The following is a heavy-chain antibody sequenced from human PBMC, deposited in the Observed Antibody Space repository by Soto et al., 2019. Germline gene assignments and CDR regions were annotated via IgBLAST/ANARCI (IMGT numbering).Heavy chain of an antibody. J-gene: IGHJ4*02. V-gene: IGHV2-5*01. CDR2: IYWNDDK. Sequence: SGPTLVNPTQTLTLTCTFSGFSLSTSGVGVGWIRQPPGKALEWLALIYWNDDKRYSPSLKSRLTITKDTSKDQVVLTMTNMDPVDTATYYCAHGGAGDYDFWSPFDYWGQGTLVTVTS. D-gene: IGHD3-3*01. CDR3: AHGGAGDYDFWSPFDY. CDR1: GFSLSTSGVG.